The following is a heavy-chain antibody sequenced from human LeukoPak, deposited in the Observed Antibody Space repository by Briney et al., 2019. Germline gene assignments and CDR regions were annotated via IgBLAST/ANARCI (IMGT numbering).Heavy chain of an antibody. J-gene: IGHJ4*02. D-gene: IGHD4-17*01. CDR1: GGSISSHY. CDR3: ARQSGGATVTTIFDY. CDR2: LFYSGST. Sequence: SETLSLTCTVSGGSISSHYWGWIRQPPGKGLEWIGSLFYSGSTSYNPSLKSRVTISVDTSKNQFSLKLSSVTAADTAVYYCARQSGGATVTTIFDYWGQGTLVTVSS. V-gene: IGHV4-39*01.